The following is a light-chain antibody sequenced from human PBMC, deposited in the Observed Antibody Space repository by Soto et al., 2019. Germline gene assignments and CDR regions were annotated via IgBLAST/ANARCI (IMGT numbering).Light chain of an antibody. CDR2: AAS. Sequence: DIQMTQSPSSLSASVGDRVTITCRASQSISSYLNWYQQKPGKAPKLLIYAASSLQSGVPSRFSGSGSGTEFTLTISSLQPDDFATYYCQQYNSYPRTFGQGTKVDIK. V-gene: IGKV1-39*01. CDR3: QQYNSYPRT. CDR1: QSISSY. J-gene: IGKJ1*01.